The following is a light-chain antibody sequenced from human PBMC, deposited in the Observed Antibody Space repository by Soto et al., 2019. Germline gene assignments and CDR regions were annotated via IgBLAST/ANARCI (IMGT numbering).Light chain of an antibody. Sequence: DIQMTQSPSTLYASVGDRVIITCRASQSVSSWLAWYQHKPGKAPKLLIYKASRLESGVPSRFSGSGSGTDFTLTISSLQPDDFATYYCQQHRSYPVTFGQGTRLEIK. CDR3: QQHRSYPVT. V-gene: IGKV1-5*03. CDR1: QSVSSW. J-gene: IGKJ5*01. CDR2: KAS.